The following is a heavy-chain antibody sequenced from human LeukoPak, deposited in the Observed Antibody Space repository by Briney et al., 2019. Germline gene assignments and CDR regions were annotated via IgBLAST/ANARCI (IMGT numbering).Heavy chain of an antibody. CDR2: IYHSGST. Sequence: PSQTLSLTCAVSGGSISSGGYSWSWIRQPPGKDLEWIGYIYHSGSTSYNPSLKSRVTISVDRSKNQFSLKLSSVTAADTAVYYCARGSTMDVWGQGTTVTVPS. CDR3: ARGSTMDV. CDR1: GGSISSGGYS. J-gene: IGHJ6*02. V-gene: IGHV4-30-2*01.